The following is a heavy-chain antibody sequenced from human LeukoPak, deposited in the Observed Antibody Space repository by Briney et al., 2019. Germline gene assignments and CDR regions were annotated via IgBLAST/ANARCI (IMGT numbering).Heavy chain of an antibody. CDR3: ARDPSYYYDSSGYFDY. CDR2: IYYSGST. CDR1: GGSISSHY. Sequence: SETLSLTCTVSGGSISSHYWSWIRQPPGKGLEWIGYIYYSGSTNNNPSLKSRVTISVDTSKNQFSLKLSSVTAADTAVYYCARDPSYYYDSSGYFDYWGQGTLVTVSS. D-gene: IGHD3-22*01. V-gene: IGHV4-59*11. J-gene: IGHJ4*02.